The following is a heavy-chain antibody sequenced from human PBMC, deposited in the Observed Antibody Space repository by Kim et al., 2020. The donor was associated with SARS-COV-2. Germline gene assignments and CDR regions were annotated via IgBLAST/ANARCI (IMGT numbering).Heavy chain of an antibody. CDR1: GLDFSTTW. CDR2: IRSDGGDI. Sequence: GGSLRLSCAASGLDFSTTWMHWVRQAPGKGLVWVSRIRSDGGDITDADSGKGRFTNSRDNAKNTLYLQMNGLRTVDTAVYYCAKVGDYDSSGFYAFFRSWGQGTRVTVSS. D-gene: IGHD3-22*01. J-gene: IGHJ5*02. V-gene: IGHV3-74*03. CDR3: AKVGDYDSSGFYAFFRS.